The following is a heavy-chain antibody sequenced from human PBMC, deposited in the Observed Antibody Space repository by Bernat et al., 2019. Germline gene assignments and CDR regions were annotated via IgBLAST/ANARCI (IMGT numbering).Heavy chain of an antibody. CDR3: ARIYLGYCSGGSCPLYYFDY. V-gene: IGHV4-4*02. Sequence: QVQLQESGPGLVKPSGTLSLTCAVSGGSISSSNWWSWVRQPPGKGLEWIGEIYHSGSTNYNPSLKSRVTISVDKSKNQFSLKLSSVTAADTAVYYCARIYLGYCSGGSCPLYYFDYWGQGTLVTVSS. J-gene: IGHJ4*02. D-gene: IGHD2-15*01. CDR2: IYHSGST. CDR1: GGSISSSNW.